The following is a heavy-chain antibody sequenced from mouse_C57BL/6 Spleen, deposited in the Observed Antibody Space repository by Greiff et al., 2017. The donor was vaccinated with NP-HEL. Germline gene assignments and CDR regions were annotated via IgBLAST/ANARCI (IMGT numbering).Heavy chain of an antibody. J-gene: IGHJ1*03. CDR1: GYTFTDYY. V-gene: IGHV1-76*01. CDR3: ARGQLRGDFDV. D-gene: IGHD6-1*01. Sequence: VQLQQSGAELVRPGASVKLSCKASGYTFTDYYINWVKQRPGQGLEWIARIYPGSGNTYYNEKFKGKATLTAEKSSSTAYMQLSSLTSEDSAVYFCARGQLRGDFDVWGTGTTVTVSS. CDR2: IYPGSGNT.